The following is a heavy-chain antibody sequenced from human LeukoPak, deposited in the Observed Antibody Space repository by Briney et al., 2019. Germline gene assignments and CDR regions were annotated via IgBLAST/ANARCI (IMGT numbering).Heavy chain of an antibody. J-gene: IGHJ3*02. D-gene: IGHD3-10*01. CDR2: IYYSGST. CDR1: GGSISSSSYY. CDR3: ARGYGSLGPDAFDI. V-gene: IGHV4-39*07. Sequence: SETLSLTCTVSGGSISSSSYYWGWIRQPPGKGLEWIGSIYYSGSTYYNPSLKSRVTISVDTSKSQFSLKLSSVTAADTAVYYCARGYGSLGPDAFDIWGQGTMVTVSS.